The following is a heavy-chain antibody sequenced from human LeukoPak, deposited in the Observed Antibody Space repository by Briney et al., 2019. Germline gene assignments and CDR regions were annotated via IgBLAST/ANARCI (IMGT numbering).Heavy chain of an antibody. J-gene: IGHJ4*02. Sequence: SQTLSLTCTVYGGSLSGYYWSWIRQPPGKGLEWIGEINHSGSTNYNPSLKSRVTISVDTPKNQFSLKLSSVTAADTAVYYCASPSTYDSAWGQGTLVTVSS. D-gene: IGHD3-3*01. CDR2: INHSGST. V-gene: IGHV4-34*01. CDR1: GGSLSGYY. CDR3: ASPSTYDSA.